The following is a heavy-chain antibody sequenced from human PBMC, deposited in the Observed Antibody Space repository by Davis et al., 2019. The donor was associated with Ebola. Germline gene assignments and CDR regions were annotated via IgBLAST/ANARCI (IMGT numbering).Heavy chain of an antibody. CDR2: IYYSGST. Sequence: PSETLSLTCTVSGGSISSYYWSWIRQPPGKGLEWIGYIYYSGSTNYNPSLRSRVTISLDTSKKQFSLKLSSVTAADTAVYYCASSLSIIDYMDVWGKGTTVTVSS. CDR1: GGSISSYY. CDR3: ASSLSIIDYMDV. V-gene: IGHV4-59*01. J-gene: IGHJ6*03.